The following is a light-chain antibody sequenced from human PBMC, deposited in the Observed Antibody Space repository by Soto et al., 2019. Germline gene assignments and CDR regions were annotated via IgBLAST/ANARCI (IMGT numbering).Light chain of an antibody. Sequence: QTVVTQEPSFSVSPGGTVTLTCGLSSGSVSTNYFPTWYQQTPGQAPRTLIYNTNTHSSGVPDRFSGSILGNKAALTITGAQADDESDYYCVLYMGGGIGVFGGGTKLTVL. CDR2: NTN. V-gene: IGLV8-61*01. CDR3: VLYMGGGIGV. J-gene: IGLJ3*02. CDR1: SGSVSTNYF.